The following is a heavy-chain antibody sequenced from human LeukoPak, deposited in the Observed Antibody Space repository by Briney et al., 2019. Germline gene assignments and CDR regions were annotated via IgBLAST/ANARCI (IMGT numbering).Heavy chain of an antibody. J-gene: IGHJ3*02. CDR1: GGTFSSYA. V-gene: IGHV1-69*13. Sequence: SSVKLSCKASGGTFSSYAISWVRQVPGQGLEWMGGIIPIFGTANYAQKFQGRVTITADESTSTAYMELSSLRSEDTAVYYCANRYDTDAFDIWGQGTMVTVSS. D-gene: IGHD3-22*01. CDR3: ANRYDTDAFDI. CDR2: IIPIFGTA.